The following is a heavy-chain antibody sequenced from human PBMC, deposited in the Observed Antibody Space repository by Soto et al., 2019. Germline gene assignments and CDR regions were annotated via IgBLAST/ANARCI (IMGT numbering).Heavy chain of an antibody. CDR3: ARDSLDSSGYCLDY. J-gene: IGHJ4*02. V-gene: IGHV1-18*04. CDR2: ISAYNGNT. Sequence: QVQLVQSGAEVKKPGASVKVSCKASGYTFTSYGISWVRQAPGQGLEWMGWISAYNGNTNYAQKFQGGLTMTTDTSTRTAYMELRSLRSDDTAVYYCARDSLDSSGYCLDYWGQGTLVTVSS. D-gene: IGHD3-22*01. CDR1: GYTFTSYG.